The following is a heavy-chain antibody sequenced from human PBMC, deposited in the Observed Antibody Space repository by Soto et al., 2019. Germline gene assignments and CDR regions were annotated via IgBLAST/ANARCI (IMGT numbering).Heavy chain of an antibody. CDR3: AKDKLSSTDAFDS. J-gene: IGHJ3*02. CDR1: GFTFSNFG. Sequence: VQLVESGGGLVQPGGSLRLSCAASGFTFSNFGMHWVRQAPGKGLEWVALISYDGGNKYYADSVKGRFTISRDKSKDTVYLQMSSLRAEDTAVYYCAKDKLSSTDAFDSWGQGTMVTVSS. V-gene: IGHV3-30*18. CDR2: ISYDGGNK.